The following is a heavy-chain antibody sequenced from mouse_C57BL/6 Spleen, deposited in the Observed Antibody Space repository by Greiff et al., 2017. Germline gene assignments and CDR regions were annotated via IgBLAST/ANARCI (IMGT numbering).Heavy chain of an antibody. J-gene: IGHJ1*03. CDR3: ATVVATPSFDV. CDR1: GYAFSSYW. Sequence: QVQLKQSGAELVKPGASVTISCKASGYAFSSYWMNWVKQRPGKGLEWIGQIYPGDGDTNSNGKFKGKATLTADKSSSTAYMQLSSLTSEDSAVYFGATVVATPSFDVWGTGTTVTVSS. V-gene: IGHV1-80*01. CDR2: IYPGDGDT. D-gene: IGHD1-1*01.